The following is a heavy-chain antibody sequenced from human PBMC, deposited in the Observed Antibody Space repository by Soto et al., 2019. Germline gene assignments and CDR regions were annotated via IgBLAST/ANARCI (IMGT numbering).Heavy chain of an antibody. CDR3: ARQGFGPLHGLVDV. V-gene: IGHV4-59*08. J-gene: IGHJ6*02. CDR1: GGSISSYY. CDR2: VHHSWGS. Sequence: PSETLSLTCTVSGGSISSYYWSWFRQSPGKRMEWIGYVHHSWGSSYNPSLQSRVAISLDTSKSQFSLKVTSVTATDTAVYYCARQGFGPLHGLVDVWGQGTKVTVSS. D-gene: IGHD3-10*01.